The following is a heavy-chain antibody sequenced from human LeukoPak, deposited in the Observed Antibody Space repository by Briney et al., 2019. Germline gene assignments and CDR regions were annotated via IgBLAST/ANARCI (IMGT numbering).Heavy chain of an antibody. V-gene: IGHV4-38-2*02. CDR2: IYHSGST. D-gene: IGHD2-2*01. Sequence: SETLSLTCTVSGYSISSGYYWGWIRQPPGKGLEWIGSIYHSGSTYYNPSLKSRVTISVDTSKNQFSLKPSSVTAADTAVYYCARAPVVVPAAIPAPYYYMDVWGKGATVTVSS. CDR3: ARAPVVVPAAIPAPYYYMDV. J-gene: IGHJ6*03. CDR1: GYSISSGYY.